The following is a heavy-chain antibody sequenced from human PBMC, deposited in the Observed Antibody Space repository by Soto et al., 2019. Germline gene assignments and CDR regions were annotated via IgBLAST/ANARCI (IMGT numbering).Heavy chain of an antibody. CDR2: MSHSGGT. J-gene: IGHJ3*02. D-gene: IGHD4-4*01. CDR3: ARVERGTTTTVVDAFDI. CDR1: GGFVSSGNYY. Sequence: QVQLQQWGAGLLKPSETLSLTCAVYGGFVSSGNYYWSWIRQPPGKGLEWIGEMSHSGGTHFNPSQKRRVTISVDTSKNQFSLKMTSVTAADTALYCCARVERGTTTTVVDAFDIWGPGTMVTVSS. V-gene: IGHV4-34*01.